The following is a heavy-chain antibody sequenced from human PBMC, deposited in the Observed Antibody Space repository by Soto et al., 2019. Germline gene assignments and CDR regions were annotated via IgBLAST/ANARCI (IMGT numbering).Heavy chain of an antibody. V-gene: IGHV1-69*05. J-gene: IGHJ6*02. D-gene: IGHD1-1*01. CDR2: IIPIFGTA. CDR3: ARDRVATTYYYGMDV. CDR1: GGTFSSYA. Sequence: QVQLVQSGAEVKKPGSSVKVSCKASGGTFSSYAISWVRQAPGQGLEWMGGIIPIFGTANYAQKFQGRVTITTDESTSTAYRELSSLRSEDTAVYYCARDRVATTYYYGMDVWGQGTTVTVSS.